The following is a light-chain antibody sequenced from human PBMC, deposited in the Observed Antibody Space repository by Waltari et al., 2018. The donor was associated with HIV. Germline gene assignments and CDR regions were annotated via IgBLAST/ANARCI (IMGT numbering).Light chain of an antibody. CDR3: SSYTSSSPYA. V-gene: IGLV2-14*03. Sequence: QSALTPPPSLSGSPGQSITTSCTGPSSSVGGFNHVSWYQQHPGKAPKLMIYDVSNRPSGVSNRFSGSKSGNTASLTISGLQAEDEADYYCSSYTSSSPYAFGTGTKVTVL. CDR1: SSSVGGFNH. J-gene: IGLJ1*01. CDR2: DVS.